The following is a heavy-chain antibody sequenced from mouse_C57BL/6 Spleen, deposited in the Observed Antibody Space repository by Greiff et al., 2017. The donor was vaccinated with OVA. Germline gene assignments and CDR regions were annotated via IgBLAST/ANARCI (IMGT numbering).Heavy chain of an antibody. V-gene: IGHV1-26*01. CDR3: ARGRYYYGSSYRYFDY. J-gene: IGHJ2*01. CDR1: GYTFTDYY. Sequence: VQMQQSGPELVKPGASVKISCKASGYTFTDYYMNWVKQSHGKSLEWIGDINPNNGGTSYNQKFKGKATLTVDKSSSTAYMELRSLTSEDSAVYYCARGRYYYGSSYRYFDYWGQGTTLTVSS. D-gene: IGHD1-1*01. CDR2: INPNNGGT.